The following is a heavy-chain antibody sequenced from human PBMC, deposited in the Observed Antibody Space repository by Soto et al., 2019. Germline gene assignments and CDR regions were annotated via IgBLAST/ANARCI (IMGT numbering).Heavy chain of an antibody. Sequence: PGGSLRLSCAASGFTFRNHAMHWVRQAPGKGLEWVALIWYDGSSKYYADSVKGRFTISRDNSKNTLYLEMNSLRAEDTAIYYCARDQGVVIIKEYWGQGKLVSVSS. CDR2: IWYDGSSK. CDR1: GFTFRNHA. D-gene: IGHD2-8*01. CDR3: ARDQGVVIIKEY. V-gene: IGHV3-33*01. J-gene: IGHJ4*02.